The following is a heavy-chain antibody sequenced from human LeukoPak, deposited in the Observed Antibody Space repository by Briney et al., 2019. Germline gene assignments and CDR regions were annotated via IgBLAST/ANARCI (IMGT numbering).Heavy chain of an antibody. CDR2: INPSGGST. J-gene: IGHJ4*02. V-gene: IGHV1-46*01. Sequence: ASVKVSCKASGGTFSSYAISWVRQAPGQGLEWMGIINPSGGSTSYAQKFQGRVTMTRDTSTSTVYMELSSLRSEDTAVYYCASAYSSSSGCDYWGQGTLVTVSS. D-gene: IGHD6-6*01. CDR1: GGTFSSYA. CDR3: ASAYSSSSGCDY.